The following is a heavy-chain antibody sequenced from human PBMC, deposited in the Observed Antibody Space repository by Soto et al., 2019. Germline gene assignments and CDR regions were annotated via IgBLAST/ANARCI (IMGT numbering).Heavy chain of an antibody. CDR2: TYYKSKWYN. J-gene: IGHJ6*02. V-gene: IGHV6-1*01. CDR3: ARQNSGLDV. CDR1: GDTDSSNSAA. Sequence: QVQLQQSGPGLVKPSQTLSLTCAISGDTDSSNSAAWGWIRQSPSRGLEWLGRTYYKSKWYNDYAVSVKSRITINPDTSKNQFSLQLDSVTAEDKALYYCARQNSGLDVWGQGTTVTVSS.